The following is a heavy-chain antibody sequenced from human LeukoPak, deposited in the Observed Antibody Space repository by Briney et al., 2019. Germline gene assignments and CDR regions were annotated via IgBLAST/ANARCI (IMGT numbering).Heavy chain of an antibody. J-gene: IGHJ4*02. CDR1: GFTFSTFW. CDR3: ATSPLDSRYYFDY. V-gene: IGHV3-74*01. D-gene: IGHD6-13*01. Sequence: AGGSLRLSCAASGFTFSTFWMHWVRQAPGKGPVWVSRINSDGSRTTYADSVKGRFTISRDNAKNTLYLQMGSLRAEDTAVYYCATSPLDSRYYFDYWGQGTLVTVSS. CDR2: INSDGSRT.